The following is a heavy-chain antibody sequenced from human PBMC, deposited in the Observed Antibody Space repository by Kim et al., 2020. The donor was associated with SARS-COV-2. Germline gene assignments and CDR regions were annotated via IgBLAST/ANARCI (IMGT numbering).Heavy chain of an antibody. CDR1: GGSISSYY. Sequence: SETLSLTCTVSGGSISSYYWSWIRQPPGKGLEWIGYIYYSGSTNYNPSLKSRVTISVDTSKNPFSLKLSSVTAADTAVYYCARHSTSHQAPQYYFDYWGQGTLVTVSS. J-gene: IGHJ4*02. D-gene: IGHD6-6*01. CDR3: ARHSTSHQAPQYYFDY. V-gene: IGHV4-59*08. CDR2: IYYSGST.